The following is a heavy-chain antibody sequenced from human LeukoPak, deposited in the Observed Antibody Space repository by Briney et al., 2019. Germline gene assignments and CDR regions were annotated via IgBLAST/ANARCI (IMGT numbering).Heavy chain of an antibody. V-gene: IGHV3-30*02. D-gene: IGHD3-3*01. CDR1: EFILNLYG. J-gene: IGHJ4*02. Sequence: GGPLKPSGAGSEFILNLYGWHWVPQPPGKGWKGLLFIRYDGTKKYHADSVKGRFSISRDDSKNTLYLQMNSLRAEDTALYYCAKDGDTSYYDLDSWGQGTLVTVSS. CDR3: AKDGDTSYYDLDS. CDR2: IRYDGTKK.